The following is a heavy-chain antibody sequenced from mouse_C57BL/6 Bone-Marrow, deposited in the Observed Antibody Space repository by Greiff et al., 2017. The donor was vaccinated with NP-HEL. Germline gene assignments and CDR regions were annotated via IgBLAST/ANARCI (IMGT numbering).Heavy chain of an antibody. CDR3: ARGGYGSPNYFDY. D-gene: IGHD1-1*01. CDR1: GYTFTSYW. V-gene: IGHV1-69*01. Sequence: VQLQQPGAELVMPGASVKLSCKASGYTFTSYWMHWVKQRPGQGLEWIGEIDPSDSYTNYNQKFKGKSTLTVDKSSSTAYMQLSSLTSEDSAVYYCARGGYGSPNYFDYWGQGTTLTVSS. J-gene: IGHJ2*01. CDR2: IDPSDSYT.